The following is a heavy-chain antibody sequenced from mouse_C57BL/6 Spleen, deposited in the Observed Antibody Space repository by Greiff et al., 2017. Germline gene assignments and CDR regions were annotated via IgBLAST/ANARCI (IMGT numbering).Heavy chain of an antibody. V-gene: IGHV1-53*01. CDR1: GYTFTSYW. CDR3: ATRMAVVAYYFDY. CDR2: INPSNGGT. J-gene: IGHJ2*01. Sequence: VKLQESGTELVKPGASVKLSCKASGYTFTSYWMHWVKQRPGQGLEWIGNINPSNGGTNYNEKFKSKATLTVDKSSSTAYMQLSSLTSEDSAVYYCATRMAVVAYYFDYWGQGTTLTVSS. D-gene: IGHD1-1*01.